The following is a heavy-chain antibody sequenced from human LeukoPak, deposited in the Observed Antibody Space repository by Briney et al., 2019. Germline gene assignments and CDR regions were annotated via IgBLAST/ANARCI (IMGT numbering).Heavy chain of an antibody. CDR1: GFTFSSYA. CDR3: AKGSGAYAYLFDY. J-gene: IGHJ4*02. CDR2: ISGSGEST. V-gene: IGHV3-23*01. Sequence: GGSLRLSCAASGFTFSSYAMSWVRQAPGKGLEWVSTISGSGESTYYADSVKGRFTISRDNSKNTLYLQMNSLRAEDTAVYYCAKGSGAYAYLFDYWGRGTLVTVSS. D-gene: IGHD2-15*01.